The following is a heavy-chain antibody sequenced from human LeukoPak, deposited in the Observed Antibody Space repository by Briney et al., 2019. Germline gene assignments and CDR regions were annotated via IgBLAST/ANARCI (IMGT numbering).Heavy chain of an antibody. CDR1: GYTFTSYY. CDR3: AMGVVVPAATSIDY. J-gene: IGHJ4*02. V-gene: IGHV1-46*01. Sequence: ASVKVSCKASGYTFTSYYMHWVRQAPGQGLEWMGIINPSGGSASYAQKFQGRVTMTRDTSISTAYMELSRLRSDDTAVYYCAMGVVVPAATSIDYWGQGTLVTVSS. CDR2: INPSGGSA. D-gene: IGHD2-2*01.